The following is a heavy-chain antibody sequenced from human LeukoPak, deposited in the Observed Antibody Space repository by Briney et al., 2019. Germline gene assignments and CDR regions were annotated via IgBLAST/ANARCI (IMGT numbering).Heavy chain of an antibody. CDR1: GFTLSDHH. D-gene: IGHD3-16*01. Sequence: GGSLRLSCAASGFTLSDHHMEWVRQAPGKGLEWVGRSRKKAQSYSTEYAASVKGRFTISRDDSKNSLYVQMNSLQTEDTAMYYCARNNLGLDFWGQGTLVTVSS. J-gene: IGHJ4*02. V-gene: IGHV3-72*01. CDR3: ARNNLGLDF. CDR2: SRKKAQSYST.